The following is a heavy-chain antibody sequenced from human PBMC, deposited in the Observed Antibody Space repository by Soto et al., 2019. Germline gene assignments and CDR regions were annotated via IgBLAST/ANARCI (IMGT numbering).Heavy chain of an antibody. V-gene: IGHV3-33*01. D-gene: IGHD2-15*01. CDR3: ARDVVADCSGGSCHNWFDP. CDR1: GFTFSSYG. CDR2: IWYDGSNK. Sequence: QVQLVESGGGVVQPGRSLRLSCAASGFTFSSYGMHWVRQAPGKGLEWVAVIWYDGSNKYYADSVKGRFTISRDNSKNTLYLQMNSLRADDTAVYYCARDVVADCSGGSCHNWFDPWGQGTLVTVSS. J-gene: IGHJ5*02.